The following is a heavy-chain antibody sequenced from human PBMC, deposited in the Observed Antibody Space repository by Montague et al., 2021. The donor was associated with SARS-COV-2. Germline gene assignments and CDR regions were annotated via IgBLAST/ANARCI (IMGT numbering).Heavy chain of an antibody. J-gene: IGHJ4*02. D-gene: IGHD3-9*01. CDR2: THYSGST. Sequence: SETLSLTCTVSGASMSSDYWTWIRQPPGKGLEWIGCTHYSGSTDYNPSLKSRATISVDTSRTQFSLRLTSMSAADTAVYYCARGRGFDWLGLDAYYFDYWGQGALVAVSS. CDR1: GASMSSDY. V-gene: IGHV4-59*01. CDR3: ARGRGFDWLGLDAYYFDY.